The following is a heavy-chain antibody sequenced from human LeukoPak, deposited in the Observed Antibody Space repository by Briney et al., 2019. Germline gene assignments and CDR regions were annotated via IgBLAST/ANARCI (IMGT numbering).Heavy chain of an antibody. J-gene: IGHJ4*02. CDR3: ARHARSDYYDSSGYY. Sequence: GESLKISCKGSGYIFTSYWIGWVRQMPGKGLEWMGIIYPGVSETRYSPSFEGQVTISVDKSINTAYLQWRSLRASDTAMYYCARHARSDYYDSSGYYWGQGTLVTVSS. CDR1: GYIFTSYW. CDR2: IYPGVSET. D-gene: IGHD3-22*01. V-gene: IGHV5-51*01.